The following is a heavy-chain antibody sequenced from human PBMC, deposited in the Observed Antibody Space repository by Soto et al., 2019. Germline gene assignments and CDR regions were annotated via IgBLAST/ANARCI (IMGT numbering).Heavy chain of an antibody. Sequence: PSGTLSLTCTVSGGSVSSGRYYWSWIRQPPGKGLEWIAYINYSESTNYNPSLKSRVTISVDTSKNQFSLKLSSVTAADTAVYYCARDRGGGYNWNSLALMNYYYYGMDVWGQGTTVTVSS. D-gene: IGHD1-7*01. J-gene: IGHJ6*02. CDR1: GGSVSSGRYY. V-gene: IGHV4-61*01. CDR3: ARDRGGGYNWNSLALMNYYYYGMDV. CDR2: INYSEST.